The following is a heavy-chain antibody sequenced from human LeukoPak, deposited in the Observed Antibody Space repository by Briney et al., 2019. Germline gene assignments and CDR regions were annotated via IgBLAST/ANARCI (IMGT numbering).Heavy chain of an antibody. CDR3: ARDQVVPAAIGSDAFDI. D-gene: IGHD2-2*02. V-gene: IGHV1-69*05. CDR1: GGTFSSYA. CDR2: IIPIFGTA. J-gene: IGHJ3*02. Sequence: ASVKVSCKASGGTFSSYAISWVRQAPGQGLEWMGGIIPIFGTANYAQKFQGRVTITTDESTSTAYMELSSLRSEDTAVYYCARDQVVPAAIGSDAFDIWGQGTMVTVSS.